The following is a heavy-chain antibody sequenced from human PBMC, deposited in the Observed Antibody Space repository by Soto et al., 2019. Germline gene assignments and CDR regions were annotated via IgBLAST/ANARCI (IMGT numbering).Heavy chain of an antibody. V-gene: IGHV3-74*01. D-gene: IGHD2-2*01. J-gene: IGHJ3*02. Sequence: EVQLVESGGDLVQPGGSLRLSCAASGFTFSGHWMHWVRQVPGKGLVWVSRINTDGGSTSYADSVKGRFTISRDKPKNTLFLQMTGLRVDDTSVYYCAREAGYCSRTSCYRRAFDTWGQGTMVTVSS. CDR3: AREAGYCSRTSCYRRAFDT. CDR1: GFTFSGHW. CDR2: INTDGGST.